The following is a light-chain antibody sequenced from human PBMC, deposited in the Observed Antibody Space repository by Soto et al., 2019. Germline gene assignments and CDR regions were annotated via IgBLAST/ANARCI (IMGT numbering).Light chain of an antibody. V-gene: IGKV1-39*01. J-gene: IGKJ2*01. CDR1: QTLRTY. CDR3: PLRYTSPTT. Sequence: DIQMTQSPSSLSASVGDRVIISCRASQTLRTYLNWYQQKPGEAPKLLIYLASSLLRGVPSRLSATGSGTDITLSISVLPPEDIATYYCPLRYTSPTTFGQGTKLEF. CDR2: LAS.